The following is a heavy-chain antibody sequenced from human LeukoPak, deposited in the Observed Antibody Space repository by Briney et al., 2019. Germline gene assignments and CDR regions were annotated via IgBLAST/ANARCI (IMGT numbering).Heavy chain of an antibody. CDR1: GGSISSSNYY. Sequence: SETLSLTCTVSGGSISSSNYYWGWIRQPPGKGLEWIGTIYYSGSTYYNPSLKSRVTMAVDTSKNQFSLNLSSLTAADTAVYYCARRRRIVGATPGAFDIWGQGTMVTVSS. J-gene: IGHJ3*02. D-gene: IGHD1-26*01. CDR3: ARRRRIVGATPGAFDI. V-gene: IGHV4-39*01. CDR2: IYYSGST.